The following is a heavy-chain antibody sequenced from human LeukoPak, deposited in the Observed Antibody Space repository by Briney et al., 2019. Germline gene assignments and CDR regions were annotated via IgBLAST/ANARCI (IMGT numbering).Heavy chain of an antibody. CDR2: ISGGGGST. D-gene: IGHD1-26*01. CDR3: AKGGKWDVTPFDY. CDR1: GFTFTSYS. Sequence: PGGSLRLSCAASGFTFTSYSMNWVRQAPGKGLEWVSTISGGGGSTYYADSVKGRFTISRDNSKNTLYLQVNSLRVEDTAVYHCAKGGKWDVTPFDYWGQGTLVTVSS. J-gene: IGHJ4*02. V-gene: IGHV3-23*01.